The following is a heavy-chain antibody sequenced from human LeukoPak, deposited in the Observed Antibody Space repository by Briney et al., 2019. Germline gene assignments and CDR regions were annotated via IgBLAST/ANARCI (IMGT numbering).Heavy chain of an antibody. Sequence: GGSLRLSCAASGFSFSSYVMHWVRQATGKGLEWVSAIGTAGDTYYPGSVKGRFTISRENANNSLYLQMNSLRARATAVYYCAREGYSPRDGYNFNFDYWGQGTLVTVSS. D-gene: IGHD5-24*01. CDR1: GFSFSSYV. CDR2: IGTAGDT. J-gene: IGHJ4*02. CDR3: AREGYSPRDGYNFNFDY. V-gene: IGHV3-13*01.